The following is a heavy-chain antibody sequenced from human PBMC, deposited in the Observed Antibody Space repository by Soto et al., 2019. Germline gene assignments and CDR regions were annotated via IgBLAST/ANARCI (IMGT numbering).Heavy chain of an antibody. V-gene: IGHV1-24*01. Sequence: ASVKVSCKASGYPFTSHALHWVRQAPGKGLEWMGGFDPEDGETIYAQKFQGRVTMTEDTATDTAYMELSSLRSEDTAVYYCATYYYDSSGYYPYWGQGTLVTVSS. CDR3: ATYYYDSSGYYPY. J-gene: IGHJ4*02. D-gene: IGHD3-22*01. CDR2: FDPEDGET. CDR1: GYPFTSHA.